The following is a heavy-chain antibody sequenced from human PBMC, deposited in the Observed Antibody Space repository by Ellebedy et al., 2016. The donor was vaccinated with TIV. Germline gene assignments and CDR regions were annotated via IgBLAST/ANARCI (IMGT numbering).Heavy chain of an antibody. J-gene: IGHJ6*03. CDR3: ARFARGAPFADYRYYVDV. V-gene: IGHV3-48*02. D-gene: IGHD2-21*01. Sequence: GESLKISCAASGFTFSRHWMPWIRQAPGKGLEWVSKMSSSSSRVYYADSVKGRFTISRDNAKNSLYLQMNSLRDEDTAVYYCARFARGAPFADYRYYVDVWGKGTTVIVSS. CDR2: MSSSSSRV. CDR1: GFTFSRHW.